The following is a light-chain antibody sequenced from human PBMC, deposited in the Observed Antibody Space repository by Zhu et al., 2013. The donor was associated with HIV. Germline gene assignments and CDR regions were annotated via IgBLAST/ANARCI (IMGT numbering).Light chain of an antibody. CDR3: QFFAKSPPVT. CDR1: EGISSSH. Sequence: EVLLTQAPGTVSYSPGERATLRCRASEGISSSHLAWYQQKPGLAPRLLIFGSTRRAAGTPERFSGSASASGTEFSLSISRVEPEDFAVYYCQFFAKSPPVTFGQGTRLEIK. CDR2: GST. J-gene: IGKJ5*01. V-gene: IGKV3-20*01.